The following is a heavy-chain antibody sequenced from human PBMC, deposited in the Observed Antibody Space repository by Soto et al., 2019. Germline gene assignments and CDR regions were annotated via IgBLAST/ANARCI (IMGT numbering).Heavy chain of an antibody. CDR3: ARLFSGFTPPDY. V-gene: IGHV4-59*08. CDR1: GGSISSYY. CDR2: IYYSGST. J-gene: IGHJ4*02. Sequence: QVQLQESGPGLVKPSETLSLTCTVSGGSISSYYWGWIRQPPGKGLEWIGYIYYSGSTNYNPSLKSRVTISVDTSKNQFSLKLSSVTAADTAVYYCARLFSGFTPPDYWGQGTLVTVSS. D-gene: IGHD5-12*01.